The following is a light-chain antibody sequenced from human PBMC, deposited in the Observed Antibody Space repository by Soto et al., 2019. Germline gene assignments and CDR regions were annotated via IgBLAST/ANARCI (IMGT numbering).Light chain of an antibody. Sequence: DIQMTQSPSTLSGSVGDRVTITCRASQTISSWLAWYQQKPGKAPKLLIYKATILQSGVPSRFSGSGSGTDFTLTISSLQPEDFATYYCQQSYSTPWTFGQGTKVDI. V-gene: IGKV1-5*03. CDR1: QTISSW. CDR2: KAT. J-gene: IGKJ1*01. CDR3: QQSYSTPWT.